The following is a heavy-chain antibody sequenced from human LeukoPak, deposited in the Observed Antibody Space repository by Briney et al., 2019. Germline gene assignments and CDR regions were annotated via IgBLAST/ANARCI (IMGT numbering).Heavy chain of an antibody. V-gene: IGHV4-39*01. CDR1: GGSISSSRYY. CDR2: IHYSGNT. CDR3: VRHAIQKSSPDFDY. J-gene: IGHJ4*02. Sequence: SETLSLTCTVSGGSISSSRYYWRWIRQPPGKGLEWIGSIHYSGNTYYNPSLKSRVTISVDMSENQFSLKLSFVTAADTAVYYCVRHAIQKSSPDFDYWGQGTLVTVSS. D-gene: IGHD5-18*01.